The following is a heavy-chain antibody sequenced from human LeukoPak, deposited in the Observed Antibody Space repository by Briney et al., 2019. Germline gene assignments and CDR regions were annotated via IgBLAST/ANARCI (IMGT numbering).Heavy chain of an antibody. CDR1: GFTFSSYA. J-gene: IGHJ4*02. D-gene: IGHD6-6*01. CDR3: AREYSSSSAGYYFDY. CDR2: ISYDGSNK. V-gene: IGHV3-30*07. Sequence: GGSLRLSCAASGFTFSSYAMHWVRQAPGKGLEWVAVISYDGSNKYYADSVKGRFTISRDNSKNTLYLQMDSLRAEDTAVYYCAREYSSSSAGYYFDYWGQGTLVTVSS.